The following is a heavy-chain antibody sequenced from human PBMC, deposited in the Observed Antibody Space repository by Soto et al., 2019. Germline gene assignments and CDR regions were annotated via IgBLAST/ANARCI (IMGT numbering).Heavy chain of an antibody. J-gene: IGHJ6*02. CDR1: GFTFSDYY. CDR2: ISSSGSTI. D-gene: IGHD3-22*01. Sequence: QVQLVESGGGLVKPGGSLRLSCAASGFTFSDYYMSWIRQAPGKGLEWVSYISSSGSTIYYADSVKGRFTISRDNAKKSLDLQRNCLRAGDTAVYYCARQKALTGQWLSLYEPGMDVWGQGTKVTISS. V-gene: IGHV3-11*01. CDR3: ARQKALTGQWLSLYEPGMDV.